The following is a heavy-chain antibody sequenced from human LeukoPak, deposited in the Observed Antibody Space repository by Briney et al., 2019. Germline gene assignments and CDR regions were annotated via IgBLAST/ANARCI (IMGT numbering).Heavy chain of an antibody. J-gene: IGHJ4*02. CDR2: VHLSGRT. Sequence: SETLSLTCTVSGGSIYNANWWTWVRRPPGEGLEWIGEVHLSGRTHYNPSLESRVTMSVDMSENHISLRLTSVTAADTAVYYCAREGGPYRPLDYSGQGTLVTVSS. CDR1: GGSIYNANW. V-gene: IGHV4-4*02. CDR3: AREGGPYRPLDY.